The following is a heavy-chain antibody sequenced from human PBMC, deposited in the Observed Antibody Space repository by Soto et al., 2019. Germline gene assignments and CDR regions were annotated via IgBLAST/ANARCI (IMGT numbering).Heavy chain of an antibody. V-gene: IGHV4-31*03. CDR2: IYYSGST. D-gene: IGHD5-12*01. Sequence: QVQLQESGPGLVKPSQTLSLTCTVSGGSISSGGYYWSWIRQHPGKGLEWIGYIYYSGSTYYNPSLKSRVTLSVDTSKNQFSLKLSSVTAADTAVYYCATLYSGYDFVGEYAFDIWGQGTMVTVSS. CDR3: ATLYSGYDFVGEYAFDI. J-gene: IGHJ3*02. CDR1: GGSISSGGYY.